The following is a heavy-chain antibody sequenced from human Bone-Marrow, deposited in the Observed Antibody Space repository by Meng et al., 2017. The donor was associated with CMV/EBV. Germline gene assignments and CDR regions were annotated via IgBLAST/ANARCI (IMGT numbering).Heavy chain of an antibody. Sequence: ASVKVSCKASGYTFTGYYMHWVRQAPGQGLEWMGWINPNSGGTNYAQKFQGRVTMTRDTSISTAYMELSRLRSDDTAVYYCASDVEGASAYYGMDVWGQGTTVTVSS. CDR3: ASDVEGASAYYGMDV. D-gene: IGHD1-26*01. CDR2: INPNSGGT. V-gene: IGHV1-2*02. CDR1: GYTFTGYY. J-gene: IGHJ6*02.